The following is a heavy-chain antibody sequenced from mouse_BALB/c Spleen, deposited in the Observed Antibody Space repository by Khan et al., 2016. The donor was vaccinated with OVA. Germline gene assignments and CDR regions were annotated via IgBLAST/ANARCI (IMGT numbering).Heavy chain of an antibody. CDR3: ARPPYFSYTLDY. D-gene: IGHD2-10*01. Sequence: QIQLVQSGPELKKPGETVKISCKASGYTFTNYGMNWVKQSPGKALKWMGWINTYTGEPTYADDFKGRFAFSLETSATTAYLQINNLKNEDTATYFGARPPYFSYTLDYGGQGPSVTVSS. J-gene: IGHJ4*01. CDR2: INTYTGEP. V-gene: IGHV9-3-1*01. CDR1: GYTFTNYG.